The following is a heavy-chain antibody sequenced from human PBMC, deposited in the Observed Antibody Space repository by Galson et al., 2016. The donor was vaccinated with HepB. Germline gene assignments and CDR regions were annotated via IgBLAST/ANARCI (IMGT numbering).Heavy chain of an antibody. CDR3: AKRYCSGGSCYHVDH. CDR2: INGSGSST. V-gene: IGHV3-23*01. CDR1: GFTFSTYA. Sequence: SLRLSCAASGFTFSTYAMSWVRQAPGKGLEWVSLINGSGSSTFYADSVKGRFTISRDNSKNTLYLQMNSLRAEDTAVYYCAKRYCSGGSCYHVDHWGQGTLVTVSS. J-gene: IGHJ5*02. D-gene: IGHD2-15*01.